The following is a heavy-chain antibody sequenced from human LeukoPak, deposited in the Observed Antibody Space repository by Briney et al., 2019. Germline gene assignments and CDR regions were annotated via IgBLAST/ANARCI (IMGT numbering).Heavy chain of an antibody. CDR2: ITSAGRTI. CDR1: GFTFSSYD. CDR3: ARDSGYDLADY. J-gene: IGHJ4*02. Sequence: GGSLRLSCAASGFTFSSYDMNWVRQAPGKGLEWVSFITSAGRTIYYADSVKGRFTISRDNAKNSLFLQMNSLRSEDTAVYYCARDSGYDLADYWGQGTLVTVSS. D-gene: IGHD5-12*01. V-gene: IGHV3-48*03.